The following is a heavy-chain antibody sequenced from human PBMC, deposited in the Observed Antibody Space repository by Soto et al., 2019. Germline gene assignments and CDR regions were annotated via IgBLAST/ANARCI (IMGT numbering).Heavy chain of an antibody. CDR1: GFTFSSYG. V-gene: IGHV3-30*18. D-gene: IGHD2-2*02. CDR2: ISYDGSNK. J-gene: IGHJ5*02. Sequence: GGSLRLSCAASGFTFSSYGMHWVRQAPGKXLEWVAVISYDGSNKYYADSVKGRFTISRDNSKNTLYLQMNSLRAEDTAVYYCAKDHCSSTSCYIEWFDPWGQGTLVTVSS. CDR3: AKDHCSSTSCYIEWFDP.